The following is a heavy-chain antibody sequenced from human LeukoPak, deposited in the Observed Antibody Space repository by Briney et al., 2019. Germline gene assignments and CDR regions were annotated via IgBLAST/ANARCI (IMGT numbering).Heavy chain of an antibody. V-gene: IGHV3-30*02. CDR3: ARVLRYYGSGSHLFDY. J-gene: IGHJ4*02. CDR1: GFTFSSYG. D-gene: IGHD3-10*01. CDR2: IRYDGSNK. Sequence: GGSLRLSCAASGFTFSSYGMHWVRQAPGKGLEWVAFIRYDGSNKYYADSVKGRFTISRDNSKNTLNLQMNSLRAEDTAVYYCARVLRYYGSGSHLFDYWGQGTLVTVSS.